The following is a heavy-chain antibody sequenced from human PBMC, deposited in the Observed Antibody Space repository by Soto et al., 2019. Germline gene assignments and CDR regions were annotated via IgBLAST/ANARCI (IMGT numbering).Heavy chain of an antibody. V-gene: IGHV3-74*01. CDR3: ARDASEYDILTGPEYFQH. J-gene: IGHJ1*01. Sequence: GGSLRLSCVASGFTFSSYWMHWVRQAPGKGLVWVSRINSDGSSTSYADSVKGRFTISRDNAKNTLYLQMNSLRAEYTAVYYCARDASEYDILTGPEYFQHWGQGTLVTVSS. CDR2: INSDGSST. CDR1: GFTFSSYW. D-gene: IGHD3-9*01.